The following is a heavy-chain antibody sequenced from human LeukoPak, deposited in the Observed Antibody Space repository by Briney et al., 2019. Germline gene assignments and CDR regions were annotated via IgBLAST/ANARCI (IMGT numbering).Heavy chain of an antibody. CDR1: GFTFSSYS. CDR3: ARDQSTWFGEFYDAFDI. Sequence: GGSLRLSCAASGFTFSSYSMNWVRQAPWKGLEWVSYISSSSSTIYYADSVKGRFTISRDNAKNSLYLQMNSLRAEDTAVYYCARDQSTWFGEFYDAFDIWGQGTMVTVSS. J-gene: IGHJ3*02. V-gene: IGHV3-48*04. D-gene: IGHD3-10*01. CDR2: ISSSSSTI.